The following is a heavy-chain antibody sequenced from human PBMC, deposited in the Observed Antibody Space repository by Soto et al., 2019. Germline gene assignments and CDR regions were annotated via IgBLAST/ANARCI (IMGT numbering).Heavy chain of an antibody. CDR1: GYTFTSYG. CDR3: ARGRYGDY. Sequence: QVHLVQSGAEVRKPGASVKVSCKGSGYTFTSYGIAWVRQAPGQGLEWMGWISVHNDNTNYAQKVQGRVTVTRDTSTSTAYMALRNLRSDVTAVYYCARGRYGDYWGQGALVTVSS. J-gene: IGHJ4*02. D-gene: IGHD1-1*01. V-gene: IGHV1-18*01. CDR2: ISVHNDNT.